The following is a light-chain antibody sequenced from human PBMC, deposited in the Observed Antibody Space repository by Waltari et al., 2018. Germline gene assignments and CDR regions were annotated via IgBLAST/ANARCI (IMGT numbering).Light chain of an antibody. CDR1: QSVSRW. CDR2: DAS. CDR3: QQYGSSPRT. Sequence: EHVLTQSPGTLSLSPGERATLSCRASQSVSRWLAWYQQKPGQAPRLLIYDASSRATGIPGRFSGSGSGTDFTLTISRLEPEDCAVYYCQQYGSSPRTFGQGTKVEIK. V-gene: IGKV3-20*01. J-gene: IGKJ1*01.